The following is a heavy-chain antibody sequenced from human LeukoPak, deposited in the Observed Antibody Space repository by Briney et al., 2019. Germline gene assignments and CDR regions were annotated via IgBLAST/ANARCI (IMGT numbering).Heavy chain of an antibody. CDR2: ISYVGSNK. V-gene: IGHV3-30*18. J-gene: IGHJ4*02. Sequence: PGGSLRLSCAASGFTFSIYGMHWVRQAPGKGLEWVAVISYVGSNKFYADSVKGRFNISRDNSKNTLYLQMNSVRAEDTAVYYCAKAGYSSGWRNFDYSGQGTLVNVSS. CDR3: AKAGYSSGWRNFDY. D-gene: IGHD6-19*01. CDR1: GFTFSIYG.